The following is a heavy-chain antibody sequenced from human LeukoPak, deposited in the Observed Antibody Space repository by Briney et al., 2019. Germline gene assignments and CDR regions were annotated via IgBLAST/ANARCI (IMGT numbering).Heavy chain of an antibody. CDR3: ATLPHIVVVPAATYRGGY. D-gene: IGHD2-2*01. CDR2: FDPEDGET. J-gene: IGHJ4*02. Sequence: GASVKVSRKVSGYTLTELSMHWVRQAPGKGLEWMGGFDPEDGETIYAQKFQGRVTMTEDTSTDTAYMELSSLRSEDTAVYYCATLPHIVVVPAATYRGGYWGQGTLATVSS. CDR1: GYTLTELS. V-gene: IGHV1-24*01.